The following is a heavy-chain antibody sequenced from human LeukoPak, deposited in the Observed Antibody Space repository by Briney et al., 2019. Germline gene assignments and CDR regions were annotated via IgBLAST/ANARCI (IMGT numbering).Heavy chain of an antibody. CDR3: ARTGGSFYFYYYMDV. Sequence: SETLSLTCAVYGGSFSGYYWSWIRQPPGKGLEWSGEINHSGSTNYNPSLKSRVTISVDTSKTQFSLKLSSVTAADTAVYYCARTGGSFYFYYYMDVWGKGTTVTVSS. D-gene: IGHD1-26*01. CDR1: GGSFSGYY. J-gene: IGHJ6*03. CDR2: INHSGST. V-gene: IGHV4-34*01.